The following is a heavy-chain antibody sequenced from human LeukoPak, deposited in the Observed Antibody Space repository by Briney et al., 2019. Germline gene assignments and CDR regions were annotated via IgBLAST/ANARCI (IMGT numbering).Heavy chain of an antibody. V-gene: IGHV3-7*03. J-gene: IGHJ4*02. Sequence: GGSLRLSCAASGFTFSDYWMHWVRQAPGKGLEWVANIKQDGSAKYYVDSVKGLFTISRDNAKNSLYLQMNSLRAEDTAVYYCARRYFDSWGQGTLVTVSS. CDR3: ARRYFDS. CDR1: GFTFSDYW. CDR2: IKQDGSAK.